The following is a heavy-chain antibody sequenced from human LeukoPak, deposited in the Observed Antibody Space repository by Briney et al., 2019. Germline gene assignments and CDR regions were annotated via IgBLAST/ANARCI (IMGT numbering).Heavy chain of an antibody. J-gene: IGHJ4*02. V-gene: IGHV4-59*08. D-gene: IGHD1-26*01. CDR1: GGSISSYY. CDR3: ARSKNSGSYPYYFGY. CDR2: IYYSGNT. Sequence: SETLSLTCTVSGGSISSYYWSWIRQPPGKGLEWIGYIYYSGNTNYNPSLKSRVTISLDTSKHQFSLKLSSVTAADTAVYYCARSKNSGSYPYYFGYWGQGTLVTVSS.